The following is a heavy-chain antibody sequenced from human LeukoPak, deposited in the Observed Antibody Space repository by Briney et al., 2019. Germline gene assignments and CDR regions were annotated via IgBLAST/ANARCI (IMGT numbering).Heavy chain of an antibody. CDR1: GYTFTGYY. J-gene: IGHJ5*02. V-gene: IGHV1-2*02. CDR3: ARDAEVVVVPAAIGEDWLDP. Sequence: ASVKVSCKASGYTFTGYYMHWVRQAPGQGLEWMGWINPNSGGTNYAQKFQGRVTMTRDTSISTAYMELSRLRSDDTAVYYCARDAEVVVVPAAIGEDWLDPWGQGTLVTVSS. CDR2: INPNSGGT. D-gene: IGHD2-2*02.